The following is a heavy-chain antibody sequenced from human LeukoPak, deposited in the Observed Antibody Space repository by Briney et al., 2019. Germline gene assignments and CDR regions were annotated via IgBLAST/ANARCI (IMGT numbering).Heavy chain of an antibody. J-gene: IGHJ4*03. CDR3: ARDLWGYSYGPPGDY. D-gene: IGHD5-18*01. V-gene: IGHV1-2*02. CDR1: GYTFTGYY. CDR2: INPNSGGT. Sequence: AAVKVSHKASGYTFTGYYMHGVRQAPGQGLEWMGWINPNSGGTYYAQKFQGRVTMTRDTSITTVYLELSRLRSDDTAVYYCARDLWGYSYGPPGDYRGDGTLVTVSS.